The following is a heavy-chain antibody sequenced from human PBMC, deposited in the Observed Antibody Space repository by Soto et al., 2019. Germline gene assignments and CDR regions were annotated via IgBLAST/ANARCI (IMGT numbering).Heavy chain of an antibody. J-gene: IGHJ4*02. V-gene: IGHV1-69*01. Sequence: QVQLVQSGAEVKKPGCSVKVSCKASGGTFSSYAISWVRQAPGQGLEWMGGIIPIFGTANYAQKFQGRVTITADESTSTAYMEMSSLRSEDTAVYYCARRERTHYGDYLFDYWGQGTLVTVSS. CDR2: IIPIFGTA. D-gene: IGHD4-17*01. CDR3: ARRERTHYGDYLFDY. CDR1: GGTFSSYA.